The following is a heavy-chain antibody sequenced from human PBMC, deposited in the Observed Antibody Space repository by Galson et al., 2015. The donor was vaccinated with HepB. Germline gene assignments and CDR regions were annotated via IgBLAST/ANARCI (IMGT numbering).Heavy chain of an antibody. V-gene: IGHV3-53*01. J-gene: IGHJ6*03. CDR3: ARERATYDYYYYMDV. Sequence: SLRLSCAASGFTVSSNYMSWVRQAPGKGLEWVSVIYSGGSTYYADSVKGRFTISRDNSKNTLYLQMNSLRAEDTAVYYCARERATYDYYYYMDVWGKGTTVTVSS. CDR2: IYSGGST. CDR1: GFTVSSNY.